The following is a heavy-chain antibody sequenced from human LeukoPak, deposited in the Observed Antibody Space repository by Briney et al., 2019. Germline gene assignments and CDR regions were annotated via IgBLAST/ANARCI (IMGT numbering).Heavy chain of an antibody. Sequence: GASVKVSCKASGYTFSDYYMHWVRQAPGQGLEWMGWINPDSGGTKYAQKFQDRVTMTSDTSISTAYMELSRLRSDDTAVYYCARDHVLFRQPPNWFDPWGQGTLVTVSS. D-gene: IGHD1-14*01. J-gene: IGHJ5*02. CDR3: ARDHVLFRQPPNWFDP. CDR1: GYTFSDYY. CDR2: INPDSGGT. V-gene: IGHV1-2*02.